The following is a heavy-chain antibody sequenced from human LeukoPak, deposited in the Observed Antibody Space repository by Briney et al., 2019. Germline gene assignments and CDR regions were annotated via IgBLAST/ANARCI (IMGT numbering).Heavy chain of an antibody. CDR3: AKDSQWELLGGQGFDY. V-gene: IGHV3-23*01. CDR2: ISGSGGST. D-gene: IGHD1-26*01. Sequence: AGGSLRLSCAASGFTFSSYAMSWVRQAPGKGLEWVSAISGSGGSTYYADSVKGRFTISRDNSNNTLHLQMNSLRAEDTAVYYCAKDSQWELLGGQGFDYWGQGTLVTVSS. J-gene: IGHJ4*02. CDR1: GFTFSSYA.